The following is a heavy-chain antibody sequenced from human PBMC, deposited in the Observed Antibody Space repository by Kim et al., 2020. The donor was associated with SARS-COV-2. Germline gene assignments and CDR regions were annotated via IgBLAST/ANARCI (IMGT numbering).Heavy chain of an antibody. CDR3: ARGYYDILTGYYHNWFDP. J-gene: IGHJ5*02. V-gene: IGHV4-34*01. CDR1: GGSFSGYY. CDR2: INHSGST. D-gene: IGHD3-9*01. Sequence: SETLSLTCAVYGGSFSGYYWSWIRQPPGKGLEWIGEINHSGSTNYNPSLKSRVTISVDTSKNQFSLKLSSVTAADTAVYYCARGYYDILTGYYHNWFDPWGQGTLVTVSS.